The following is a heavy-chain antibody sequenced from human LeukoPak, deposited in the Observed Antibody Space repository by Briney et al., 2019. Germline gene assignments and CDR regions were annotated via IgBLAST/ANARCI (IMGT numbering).Heavy chain of an antibody. D-gene: IGHD6-19*01. CDR3: AKSSSYSSGWYPSRWFDP. J-gene: IGHJ5*02. V-gene: IGHV3-23*01. CDR1: GFTFSSYA. CDR2: ISGSGGST. Sequence: GGSLRLSCAAPGFTFSSYAMSWVRQAPGKGLEWVSAISGSGGSTYYADSVKGRFTISRDNSKNTLYLQMNSLRAEDTAVYYCAKSSSYSSGWYPSRWFDPWGQGTLVTVSS.